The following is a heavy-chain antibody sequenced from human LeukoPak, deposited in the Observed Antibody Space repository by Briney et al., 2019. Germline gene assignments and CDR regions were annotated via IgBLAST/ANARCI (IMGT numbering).Heavy chain of an antibody. V-gene: IGHV1-46*01. Sequence: ASVKVSCKASGYTFTSYYMHWVRQAPGQGLEWMGIINPSGGSTSYAQKFQGRVTMTRDTSTSTVYMELSSLRSEDTAVCYCASSRSIRWWFDPWGQGTLVTVSS. CDR2: INPSGGST. D-gene: IGHD3-10*01. CDR1: GYTFTSYY. J-gene: IGHJ5*02. CDR3: ASSRSIRWWFDP.